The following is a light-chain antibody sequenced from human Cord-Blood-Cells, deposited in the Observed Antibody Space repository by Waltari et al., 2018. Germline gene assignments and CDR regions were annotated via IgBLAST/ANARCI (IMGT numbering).Light chain of an antibody. J-gene: IGKJ2*01. CDR3: QQSYSTPMYT. CDR1: QSISSY. Sequence: DIQMTQSPSSLSASVGDRVTITCRASQSISSYLNWYQQKPGKAPKLLIYAASSLQSGVPSRFSGSGSGTEFTLTISSLQPEEFATYYCQQSYSTPMYTFGQGTKLEIK. CDR2: AAS. V-gene: IGKV1-39*01.